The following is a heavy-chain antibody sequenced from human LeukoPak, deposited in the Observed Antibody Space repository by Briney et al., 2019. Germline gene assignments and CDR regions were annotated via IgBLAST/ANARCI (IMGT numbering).Heavy chain of an antibody. D-gene: IGHD1-26*01. V-gene: IGHV3-21*01. J-gene: IGHJ4*02. Sequence: GGSLRLSCVASEFTLRSYNMHWVRQAPGEGLEWGSYISTSSTYIYYADSVMGRFTISRDNAKNSLYLHMSSLRAEDTAVYYCARDASGSSIGLIDFWGQGTLVTVSS. CDR2: ISTSSTYI. CDR3: ARDASGSSIGLIDF. CDR1: EFTLRSYN.